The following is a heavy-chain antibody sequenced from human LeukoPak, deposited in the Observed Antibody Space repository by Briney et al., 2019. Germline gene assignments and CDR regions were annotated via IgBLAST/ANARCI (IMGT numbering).Heavy chain of an antibody. CDR3: ARKVPRHCSSTSCRRPRYFDL. CDR1: GGSFSGYY. CDR2: INHSGST. Sequence: SETLSLTCAVYGGSFSGYYWSWIRQPPGKGLEWIGEINHSGSTNYNPSLKSRVTISVDTSKNQFSLKLSSVTAADTAVYYCARKVPRHCSSTSCRRPRYFDLWGRGTLVTVSS. D-gene: IGHD2-2*01. V-gene: IGHV4-34*01. J-gene: IGHJ2*01.